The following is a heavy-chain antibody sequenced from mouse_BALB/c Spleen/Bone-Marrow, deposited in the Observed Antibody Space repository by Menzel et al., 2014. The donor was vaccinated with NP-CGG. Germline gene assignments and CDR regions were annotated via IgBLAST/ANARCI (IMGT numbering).Heavy chain of an antibody. CDR3: GGGGGGGGYWYFDV. J-gene: IGHJ1*01. Sequence: QVQLQQPGAELMKPGASVKISCKATGYTFSSYWIEWVKQRPGHGLEWIGEILPGSGSTNYNEKFKGKATFTADTSSNTAYMQLRSRRPEDSAFYFGGGGGGGGGYWYFDVWGAGTTVTVSS. V-gene: IGHV1-9*01. CDR1: GYTFSSYW. D-gene: IGHD3-1*01. CDR2: ILPGSGST.